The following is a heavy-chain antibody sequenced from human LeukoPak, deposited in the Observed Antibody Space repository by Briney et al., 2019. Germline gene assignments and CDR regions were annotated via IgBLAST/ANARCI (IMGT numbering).Heavy chain of an antibody. Sequence: GGSLRLSCAASGFNFISYSMSWVRQAPGKGLAWVSVIRGSGVSTYYADSVKGRFTISRDNSKNTLYLQMNNLRAEDTAIYYCAKRQGSSASCYDYWGQGTLVTVSS. D-gene: IGHD2-2*01. V-gene: IGHV3-23*01. CDR3: AKRQGSSASCYDY. CDR1: GFNFISYS. J-gene: IGHJ4*02. CDR2: IRGSGVST.